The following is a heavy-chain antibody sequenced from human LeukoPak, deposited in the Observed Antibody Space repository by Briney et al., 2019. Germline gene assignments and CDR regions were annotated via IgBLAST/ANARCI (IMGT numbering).Heavy chain of an antibody. CDR1: RFIFNNYA. Sequence: GSLRLSCAASRFIFNNYAMTWVRQAPGKGLEWVSGISDSGDSTYYGGSVKGRFSISRDNFRNTLYLQMSSLSPDDTAVYYCARCRWLKDDAFDIWGLGTMVTVSA. CDR2: ISDSGDST. J-gene: IGHJ3*02. CDR3: ARCRWLKDDAFDI. V-gene: IGHV3-23*01. D-gene: IGHD3-22*01.